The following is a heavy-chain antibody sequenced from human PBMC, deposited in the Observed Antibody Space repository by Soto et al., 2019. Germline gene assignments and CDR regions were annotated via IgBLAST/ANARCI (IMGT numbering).Heavy chain of an antibody. V-gene: IGHV1-18*01. CDR2: ISADNGNT. CDR3: ARCIQQDYYYGMDV. D-gene: IGHD5-18*01. J-gene: IGHJ6*02. Sequence: QAQLVQSGAEVKKPGASVKVSCKASGYTFYSHSISWVRQAPGQGLEWMGRISADNGNTKYGQKFRGRVTMATDTSTSTVYMELRNLRSDDTAVYYCARCIQQDYYYGMDVWGQGTTVTVSS. CDR1: GYTFYSHS.